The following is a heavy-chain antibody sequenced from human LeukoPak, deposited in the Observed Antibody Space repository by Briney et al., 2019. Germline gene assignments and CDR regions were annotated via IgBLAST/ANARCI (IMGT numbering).Heavy chain of an antibody. CDR1: GYSISSGYY. CDR2: IYHSGST. CDR3: ARLKPDGYSDDY. V-gene: IGHV4-38-2*01. J-gene: IGHJ4*02. D-gene: IGHD5-18*01. Sequence: SETLSLTRAVSGYSISSGYYWGWIRQPPGKGLEWIGSIYHSGSTYYNPSLKSRVTISVDTSKNQFSLKLSSVTAADTAVYYCARLKPDGYSDDYWGQGTLVTVSS.